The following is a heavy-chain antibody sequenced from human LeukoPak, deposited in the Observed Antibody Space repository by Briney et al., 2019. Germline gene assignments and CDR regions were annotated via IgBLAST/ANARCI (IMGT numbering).Heavy chain of an antibody. D-gene: IGHD3-22*01. J-gene: IGHJ4*02. V-gene: IGHV3-23*01. CDR2: ISGSGDST. Sequence: GVSLRLSCTASGFTFSSYAMRCVRQAPGKGLEWGSSISGSGDSTYYADSVKCLFTISRDNSKNTLYLQMNSLRSENTSVYHCAKDLAMIVVVLDYWGQGTLVTVSS. CDR1: GFTFSSYA. CDR3: AKDLAMIVVVLDY.